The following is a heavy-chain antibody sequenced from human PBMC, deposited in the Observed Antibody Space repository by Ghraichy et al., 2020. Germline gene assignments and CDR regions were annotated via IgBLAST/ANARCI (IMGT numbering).Heavy chain of an antibody. CDR3: ARGLGYCSGGSCYLRGAFDI. J-gene: IGHJ3*02. CDR2: IIPIFGTA. CDR1: GGTFSSYA. D-gene: IGHD2-15*01. Sequence: VKVSCKASGGTFSSYAISWVRQAPGQGLEWMGGIIPIFGTANYAQKFQGRVTITADESTSTAYMELSSLRSEDTAVYYCARGLGYCSGGSCYLRGAFDIWGQGTMVTVSS. V-gene: IGHV1-69*01.